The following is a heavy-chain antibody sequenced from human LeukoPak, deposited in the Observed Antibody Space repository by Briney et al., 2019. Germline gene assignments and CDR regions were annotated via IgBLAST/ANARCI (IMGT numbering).Heavy chain of an antibody. CDR1: GYTFTSYG. Sequence: ASVKVSCKASGYTFTSYGISWVRQAPGQGLEWMGWISAYNGNTNYAQKLQGRVTTTTDTSTSTAYMELRSLRSDDTAVYYCAREVALGGWYYYYGMDVWGQGTTVTVSS. D-gene: IGHD6-19*01. CDR3: AREVALGGWYYYYGMDV. CDR2: ISAYNGNT. J-gene: IGHJ6*02. V-gene: IGHV1-18*01.